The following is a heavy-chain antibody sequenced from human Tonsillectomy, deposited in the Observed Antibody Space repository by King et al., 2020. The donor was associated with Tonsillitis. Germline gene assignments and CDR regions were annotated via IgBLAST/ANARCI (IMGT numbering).Heavy chain of an antibody. CDR3: ARHPAPLNRPSYFDY. Sequence: VQLQESGPGLVKPSQTLSLTCTVSGGSISSGDYYWSWIRQPPGKGLEWIGYIYYSGSTYYNPSLKSRVTISVDTSKNQFSLKLSSVTAADTAVYYCARHPAPLNRPSYFDYWGQGTLVTVSS. J-gene: IGHJ4*02. CDR1: GGSISSGDYY. D-gene: IGHD1-14*01. CDR2: IYYSGST. V-gene: IGHV4-30-4*01.